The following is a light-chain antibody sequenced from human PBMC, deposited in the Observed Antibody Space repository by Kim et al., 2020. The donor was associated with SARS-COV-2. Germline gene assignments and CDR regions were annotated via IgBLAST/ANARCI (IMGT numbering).Light chain of an antibody. CDR3: YSAADNILV. V-gene: IGLV3-27*01. Sequence: SPQQPASIHRSGDVLAKKYARWFQPTQGQAPVLVIYKDSERPSGIPERFSGSSSGTTVTLTISGAQVEDEADYYCYSAADNILVFGGGTQLTVL. J-gene: IGLJ2*01. CDR2: KDS. CDR1: VLAKKY.